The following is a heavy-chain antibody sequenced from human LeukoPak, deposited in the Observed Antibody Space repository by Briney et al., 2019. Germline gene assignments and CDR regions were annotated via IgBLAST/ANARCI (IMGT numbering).Heavy chain of an antibody. CDR3: ARGAVPMIVVVIEFDY. CDR1: GYTFTSYG. D-gene: IGHD3-22*01. V-gene: IGHV1-18*01. J-gene: IGHJ4*02. CDR2: ISAYNGNT. Sequence: ASVKVSCKASGYTFTSYGISWVRQAPGQGLEWMGWISAYNGNTNYAQKLQGRVTMTTDTSTSTAYMGLRSLRSDDTAVYYCARGAVPMIVVVIEFDYWGQGTLVTVSS.